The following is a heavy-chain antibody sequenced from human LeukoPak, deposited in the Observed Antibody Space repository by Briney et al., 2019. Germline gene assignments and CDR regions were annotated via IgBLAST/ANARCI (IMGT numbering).Heavy chain of an antibody. CDR3: TTVPHYDYVWGSYRPYDY. Sequence: PGGSLRLSCAASGFTFSNAWMSWVRQAPGKGLEWVGRIKSKTDGGTTDYAAPVKGRFTISRDDAKNTLYLQMNSQKTEDTAVYYCTTVPHYDYVWGSYRPYDYWGQGTLVTVSS. D-gene: IGHD3-16*02. J-gene: IGHJ4*02. CDR2: IKSKTDGGTT. CDR1: GFTFSNAW. V-gene: IGHV3-15*01.